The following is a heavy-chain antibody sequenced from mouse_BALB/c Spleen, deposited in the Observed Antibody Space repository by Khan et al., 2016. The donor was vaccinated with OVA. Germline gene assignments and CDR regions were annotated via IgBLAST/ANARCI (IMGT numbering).Heavy chain of an antibody. J-gene: IGHJ4*01. CDR2: IWGDGNT. D-gene: IGHD2-3*01. Sequence: QVQLKESGPGLVAPSQSLSITCTVSGFSLTTYGVNWIRQPPGKGLEWLGVIWGDGNTNYHSALISRLSISKDNFKSPVFFKLNSLQTDDTATYYSAKWGDGSTYAMDYWGQGTSVTVSS. V-gene: IGHV2-3*01. CDR1: GFSLTTYG. CDR3: AKWGDGSTYAMDY.